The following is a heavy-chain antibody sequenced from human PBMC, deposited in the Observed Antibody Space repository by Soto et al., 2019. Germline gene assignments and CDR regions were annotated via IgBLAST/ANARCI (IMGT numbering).Heavy chain of an antibody. CDR2: INPSGGST. Sequence: QVQLVQSGAEVKKPGASVKVSCKASGYTFTSYYMHWVRQAPGQGLEWMGIINPSGGSTSYAQKLQGRVNNTRDTSTSTVCLGLSRLRTADTAVYYCARGYGRGDNYGSDYLGQGTAVTVSS. CDR1: GYTFTSYY. D-gene: IGHD5-18*01. V-gene: IGHV1-46*03. J-gene: IGHJ4*02. CDR3: ARGYGRGDNYGSDY.